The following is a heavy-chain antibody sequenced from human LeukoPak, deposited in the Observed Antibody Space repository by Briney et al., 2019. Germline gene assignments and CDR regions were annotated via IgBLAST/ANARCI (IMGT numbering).Heavy chain of an antibody. J-gene: IGHJ2*01. CDR3: ARPREQEGWYFDL. CDR1: GGSMTNHY. CDR2: ISSTGYT. Sequence: SETLSLTCTVSGGSMTNHYCHWIRQPAGKRLEWIGRISSTGYTNYNPSLESRLTLSVDASKNHFSLRLTGVTAADTAVYYCARPREQEGWYFDLWGRGTLVTVSS. V-gene: IGHV4-4*07. D-gene: IGHD6-13*01.